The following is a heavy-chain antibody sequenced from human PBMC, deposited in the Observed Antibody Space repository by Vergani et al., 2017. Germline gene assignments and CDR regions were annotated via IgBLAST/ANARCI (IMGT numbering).Heavy chain of an antibody. CDR1: GFTFSSAW. CDR2: IRPKTDGETT. Sequence: EVQPVESGGGLVKPGGSLRLSCTTSGFTFSSAWMSWVRQAPGKGLEWVARIRPKTDGETTDYAAPVEGRFTISRDDSKNTLYLQMNSLKTEDTAVYYCTAPTKWKLRYYFDYWGQGTLVTVSS. J-gene: IGHJ4*02. V-gene: IGHV3-15*01. CDR3: TAPTKWKLRYYFDY. D-gene: IGHD3-9*01.